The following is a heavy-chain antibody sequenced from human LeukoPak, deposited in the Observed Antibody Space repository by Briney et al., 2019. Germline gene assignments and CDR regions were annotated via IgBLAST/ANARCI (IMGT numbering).Heavy chain of an antibody. CDR3: ARDREDNWNWASDAFDI. V-gene: IGHV4-30-2*01. CDR1: GGSISSGGYS. D-gene: IGHD1-7*01. J-gene: IGHJ3*02. CDR2: IYHSGST. Sequence: SETLSLTCAVSGGSISSGGYSWSWIRQPPGKGLEWIGYIYHSGSTYYNPSLKSRVTISVDRSKNQFSLKLSSVTAADTAVYYCARDREDNWNWASDAFDIWGQGTMVTVSS.